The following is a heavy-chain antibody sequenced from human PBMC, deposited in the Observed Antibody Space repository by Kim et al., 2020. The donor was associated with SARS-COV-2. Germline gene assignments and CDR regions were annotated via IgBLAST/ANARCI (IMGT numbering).Heavy chain of an antibody. J-gene: IGHJ4*02. D-gene: IGHD5-12*01. CDR2: GTT. V-gene: IGHV3-15*01. Sequence: GTTDYAEPVKGRFTISRDDSKNTLYLQMNSLKTEDTAVYYCTTVKWLQPLWGQGTLVTVSS. CDR3: TTVKWLQPL.